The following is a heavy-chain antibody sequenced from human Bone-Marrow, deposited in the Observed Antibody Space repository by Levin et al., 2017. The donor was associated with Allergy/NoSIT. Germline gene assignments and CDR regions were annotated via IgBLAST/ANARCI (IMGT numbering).Heavy chain of an antibody. CDR3: AHSLGLRYSGYDFFFDY. CDR1: GFSLSTSGVG. J-gene: IGHJ4*02. CDR2: IYWDDDK. V-gene: IGHV2-5*02. D-gene: IGHD5-12*01. Sequence: GSGPTLVKPTQTLTLTCTFSGFSLSTSGVGVGWIRQPPGKALEWLALIYWDDDKRYSPSLKSRLTITKDTSKNQVVLTMTNMDPVDTATYYCAHSLGLRYSGYDFFFDYWGQGTLVTVSS.